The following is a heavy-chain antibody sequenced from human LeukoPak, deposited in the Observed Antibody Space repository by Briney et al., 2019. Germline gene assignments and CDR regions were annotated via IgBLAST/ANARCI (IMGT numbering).Heavy chain of an antibody. J-gene: IGHJ4*02. CDR1: GFTFSSYS. D-gene: IGHD4-17*01. CDR2: ISSSSSTI. CDR3: ARDEANDYGDFFDY. V-gene: IGHV3-48*01. Sequence: GGSLRLSCAASGFTFSSYSMNWVRQAPGKGLEWVSYISSSSSTIYYADSVKDRFTISRDNAKNSLYLQMNSLRAEDTAVYYCARDEANDYGDFFDYWGQGTLVTVSS.